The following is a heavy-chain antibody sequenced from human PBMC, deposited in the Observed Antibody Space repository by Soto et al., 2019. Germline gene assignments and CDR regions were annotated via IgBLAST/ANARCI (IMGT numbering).Heavy chain of an antibody. D-gene: IGHD1-1*01. J-gene: IGHJ4*02. CDR2: IYHTGST. CDR3: ARATGTLRSRNCDY. V-gene: IGHV4-28*03. CDR1: AASIISSNW. Sequence: AVIQSLTCSVSAASIISSNWWTWIRQPPGKGLEWIGSIYHTGSTYYSKSLRSRLTMSVDTSKSQFSLRLSSVTAADTAVYYCARATGTLRSRNCDYWGQGSLVTVSS.